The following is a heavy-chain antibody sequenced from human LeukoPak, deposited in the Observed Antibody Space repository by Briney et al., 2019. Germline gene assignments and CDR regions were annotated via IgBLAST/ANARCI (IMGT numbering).Heavy chain of an antibody. V-gene: IGHV4-59*01. CDR3: ARDSGTTGEVKFDP. J-gene: IGHJ5*02. CDR1: GGSISSYY. CDR2: IFYSGST. Sequence: SETLSLTCSVSGGSISSYYWSWIRQPAGKGLEWIGNIFYSGSTNYNPSLESRVTMSVDMSKKQFSLKLSSVTAADTAVYYCARDSGTTGEVKFDPWGQGTLVTVSS. D-gene: IGHD3-10*01.